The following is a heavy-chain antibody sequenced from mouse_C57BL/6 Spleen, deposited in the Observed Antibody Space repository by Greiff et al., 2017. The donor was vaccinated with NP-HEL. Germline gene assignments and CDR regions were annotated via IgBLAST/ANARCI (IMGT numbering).Heavy chain of an antibody. D-gene: IGHD1-3*01. CDR2: IDPETGGT. V-gene: IGHV1-15*01. Sequence: QVQLQQSGAELVRPGASVTLSCKASGYTFTDYEMHWVKQTPVHGLEWIGAIDPETGGTAYNQKFKGKAILTADKSSSTAYMELRSLTSEDSAVYYCTRSGGKGYFDVWGTGTTVTVSS. CDR3: TRSGGKGYFDV. J-gene: IGHJ1*03. CDR1: GYTFTDYE.